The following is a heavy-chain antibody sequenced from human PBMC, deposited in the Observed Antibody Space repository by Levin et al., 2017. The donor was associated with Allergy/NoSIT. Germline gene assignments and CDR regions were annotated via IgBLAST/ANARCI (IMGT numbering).Heavy chain of an antibody. J-gene: IGHJ3*02. V-gene: IGHV4-59*08. D-gene: IGHD5-18*01. CDR3: ARYGYYAFDI. CDR1: GGSISNYF. CDR2: IYYNGST. Sequence: GSLRLSCTVSGGSISNYFWSWIRQPPGKGLEWIGYIYYNGSTNYNPSLKSRVTFSVDTSKNHFSLKLSSVTAEDTAVYYCARYGYYAFDIWGQGTMVTVSS.